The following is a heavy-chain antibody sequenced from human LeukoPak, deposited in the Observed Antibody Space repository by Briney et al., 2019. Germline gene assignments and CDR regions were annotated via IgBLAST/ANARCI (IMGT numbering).Heavy chain of an antibody. CDR1: GFTNY. D-gene: IGHD5-24*01. CDR3: ARDLLEPEMAA. V-gene: IGHV3-53*01. CDR2: IYSSGST. Sequence: PGGSLRLSCGASGFTNYMSLVRQAPDRGLEWVSSIYSSGSTYYAYSVRGRFTISRDKTKNTLFLLMNSLRVEDTALYYCARDLLEPEMAAWGLGTLVTVSS. J-gene: IGHJ5*02.